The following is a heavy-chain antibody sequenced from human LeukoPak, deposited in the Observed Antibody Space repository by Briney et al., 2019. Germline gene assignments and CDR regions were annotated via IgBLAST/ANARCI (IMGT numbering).Heavy chain of an antibody. Sequence: SQTLSLTCTVSGGSISSGSYYWSWIRQPAGKGLEWIGRIYTSGSTNYNPSLKSRVTISVDTSKDQFSLKLSSVTAADTAVYYCARVTTGGYYNCWGQGTLVTVSS. CDR2: IYTSGST. J-gene: IGHJ4*02. V-gene: IGHV4-61*02. CDR1: GGSISSGSYY. D-gene: IGHD3-22*01. CDR3: ARVTTGGYYNC.